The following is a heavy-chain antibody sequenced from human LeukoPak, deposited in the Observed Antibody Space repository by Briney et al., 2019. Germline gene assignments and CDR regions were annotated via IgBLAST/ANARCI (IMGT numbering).Heavy chain of an antibody. V-gene: IGHV3-66*01. CDR1: GLTVSSNY. CDR3: AMGAIVATIDY. Sequence: SGGSLRLSCAASGLTVSSNYMSWVRQAPGKGLEWVSLIYSGSSTYYADSVKGRFTISRDKSKNTLYLQMSSLRVEDTAVYYCAMGAIVATIDYWGQGTLVTVSP. J-gene: IGHJ4*02. CDR2: IYSGSST. D-gene: IGHD5-12*01.